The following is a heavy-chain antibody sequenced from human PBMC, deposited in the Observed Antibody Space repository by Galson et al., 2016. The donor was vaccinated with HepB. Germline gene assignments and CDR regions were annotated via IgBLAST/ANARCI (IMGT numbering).Heavy chain of an antibody. CDR1: GFSFTDYW. V-gene: IGHV5-51*01. CDR2: IYPDDSDT. D-gene: IGHD1-26*01. CDR3: ARLGISGSYGDVDY. J-gene: IGHJ4*02. Sequence: QSGAEVKKPGESLKISCTGSGFSFTDYWIHWVRQMPGKGLEWMGVIYPDDSDTRYSPSFQGQVTISADKSISTAYLQWSSLKPSDTAMYYCARLGISGSYGDVDYWGQGTLVTVSS.